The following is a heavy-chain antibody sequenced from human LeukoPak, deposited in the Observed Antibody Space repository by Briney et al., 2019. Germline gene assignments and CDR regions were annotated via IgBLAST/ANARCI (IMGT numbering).Heavy chain of an antibody. CDR3: ARDRSGYANGAFGF. CDR1: GFTFSDYA. CDR2: LSYGGTNK. Sequence: PGGSLRLSCAASGFTFSDYAMHWVRQAPGKGLEWVAVLSYGGTNKYYADSVKGRFTISRDNSKNTMFLQMNSLRAEDTAVYHCARDRSGYANGAFGFWGQGTMVTVSS. J-gene: IGHJ3*01. D-gene: IGHD3-3*01. V-gene: IGHV3-30-3*01.